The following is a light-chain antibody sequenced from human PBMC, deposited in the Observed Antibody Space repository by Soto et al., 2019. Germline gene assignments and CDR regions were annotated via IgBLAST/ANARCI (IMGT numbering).Light chain of an antibody. V-gene: IGLV1-40*01. Sequence: QSVLTQPPSVSGAPGQRVTISCTGSSSNIGAGYDVHWYQQLPGTAPKLLIYGNSNRPSGVPDRFSGSKSGTSASLAITGLQAEDEADYYCQSYDSSLSARYVFGTGTKLT. CDR3: QSYDSSLSARYV. CDR1: SSNIGAGYD. CDR2: GNS. J-gene: IGLJ1*01.